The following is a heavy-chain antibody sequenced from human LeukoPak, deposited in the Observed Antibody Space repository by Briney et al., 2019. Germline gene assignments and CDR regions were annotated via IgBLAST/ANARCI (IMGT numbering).Heavy chain of an antibody. CDR1: GYSFTSYW. V-gene: IGHV5-10-1*01. J-gene: IGHJ4*02. D-gene: IGHD6-13*01. CDR3: ARQGERRIAAAGDFDY. Sequence: GESLKISCKGSGYSFTSYWISWVRQMPGKGLERIGRIDPSDSYTNSSPSFQGHVTISADKSISTAYLQWSSLKASDTAMYYCARQGERRIAAAGDFDYWGQGTLVTVSS. CDR2: IDPSDSYT.